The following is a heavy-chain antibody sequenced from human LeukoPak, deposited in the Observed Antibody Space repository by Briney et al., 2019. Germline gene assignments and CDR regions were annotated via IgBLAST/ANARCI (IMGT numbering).Heavy chain of an antibody. J-gene: IGHJ4*02. CDR2: TYYRSKWYN. CDR3: ARGSSSSSWYFDY. Sequence: SQTLSLTCAISGDSVSSNSATWTWIRQSPSRGLEWLGRTYYRSKWYNDYAVSVKSRVTINPDTSKNQFSLQLNSVTPEDTAVYYCARGSSSSSWYFDYWGQGTLVTVSS. V-gene: IGHV6-1*01. CDR1: GDSVSSNSAT. D-gene: IGHD6-13*01.